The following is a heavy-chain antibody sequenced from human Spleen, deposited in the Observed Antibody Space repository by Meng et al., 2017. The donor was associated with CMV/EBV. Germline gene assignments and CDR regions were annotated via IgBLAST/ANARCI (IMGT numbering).Heavy chain of an antibody. V-gene: IGHV4-34*01. J-gene: IGHJ4*02. CDR1: GGPVSNYY. D-gene: IGHD6-13*01. Sequence: SETLSLTCAVYGGPVSNYYWSWIRQPPGKGLEWIGEINHSGSTNYNPSLKSRVTISVDTSRNQFSLKLSSVTAADTALYYCARGATTTAAGILDYWGQGTLVTVSS. CDR2: INHSGST. CDR3: ARGATTTAAGILDY.